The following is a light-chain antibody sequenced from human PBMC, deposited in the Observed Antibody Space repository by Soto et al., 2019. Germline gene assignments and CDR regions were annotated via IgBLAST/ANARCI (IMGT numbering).Light chain of an antibody. J-gene: IGLJ1*01. CDR1: SSNIGSNY. CDR2: RNN. V-gene: IGLV1-47*01. CDR3: AAWDDSLRGNV. Sequence: QSVLTQPPSASGTPGQRVTISCSGSSSNIGSNYVYWYQQLPGTAPKLLIYRNNQRPSGVPDRFSGSKSGTSASLAISGLRSADEADYYCAAWDDSLRGNVFGTGTKVTVL.